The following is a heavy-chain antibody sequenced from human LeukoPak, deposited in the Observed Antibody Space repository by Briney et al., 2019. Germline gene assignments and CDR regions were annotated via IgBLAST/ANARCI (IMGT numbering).Heavy chain of an antibody. Sequence: GGSLRLSCAASGFTFDDYAIHWVRQAPGKGLEWVSGINWNSGSKHYADSVKGRFTISRDNAKNSLYLQMNSLRAEDTALYYCAKDFSSGYYYFDSWGQGTLVTVSS. V-gene: IGHV3-9*01. CDR3: AKDFSSGYYYFDS. CDR2: INWNSGSK. CDR1: GFTFDDYA. D-gene: IGHD3-22*01. J-gene: IGHJ4*02.